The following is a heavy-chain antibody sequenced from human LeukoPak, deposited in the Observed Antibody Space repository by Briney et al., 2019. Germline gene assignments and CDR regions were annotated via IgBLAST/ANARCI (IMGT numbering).Heavy chain of an antibody. V-gene: IGHV3-66*01. J-gene: IGHJ3*02. D-gene: IGHD4-23*01. CDR3: ARDDYGGNTDAFDI. CDR2: IYSGGST. Sequence: GGSLRLSCAASGFTFSAYGMTWVRQAPGKGLEWVSVIYSGGSTDYADSVKGRFTISRDNSKNTLYLQMNSLRAEDTAVYYCARDDYGGNTDAFDIWGQGTMVTVSS. CDR1: GFTFSAYG.